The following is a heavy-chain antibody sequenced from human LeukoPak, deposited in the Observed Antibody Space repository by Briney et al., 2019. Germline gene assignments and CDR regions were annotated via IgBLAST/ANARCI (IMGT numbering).Heavy chain of an antibody. CDR3: AKSHYDLLDV. Sequence: GGSLRLSCAASGFGFSTSPMSWVRQPPGKGLEWVSAMNNGAGATFYRDSVRGRFTISRDDSKSTLYLQMNSLRAEDTGTYYCAKSHYDLLDVWGQGTTVTVSS. D-gene: IGHD5-12*01. V-gene: IGHV3-23*01. CDR2: MNNGAGAT. J-gene: IGHJ6*02. CDR1: GFGFSTSP.